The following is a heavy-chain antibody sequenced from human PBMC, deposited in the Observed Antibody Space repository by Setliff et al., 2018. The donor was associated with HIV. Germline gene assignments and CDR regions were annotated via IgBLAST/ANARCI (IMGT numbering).Heavy chain of an antibody. V-gene: IGHV4-61*02. J-gene: IGHJ4*02. CDR1: GGSTSSGSYY. CDR3: ASLPPLYDSSGYYFDY. D-gene: IGHD3-22*01. CDR2: IYTSGST. Sequence: SETLSLTCTVSGGSTSSGSYYWSWIRQPAGKGLEWIGRIYTSGSTIYNPSLKSRVTISVDTSKNQFSLKLSSVTAADTAVYYCASLPPLYDSSGYYFDYWGQGTLVTVSS.